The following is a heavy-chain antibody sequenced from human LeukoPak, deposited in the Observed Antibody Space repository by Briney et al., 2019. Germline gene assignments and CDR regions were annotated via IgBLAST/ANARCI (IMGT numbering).Heavy chain of an antibody. CDR2: ITGSSSTI. J-gene: IGHJ4*02. Sequence: GGSLRLSCAASGFTFSSYSMNWVRQAPGKGLEWVSYITGSSSTIYYADSVKGRFTISRDNVKNSLYLQMNSLRAEDTAVYYCARRGASSGGLDYWGQGTLVTVSS. D-gene: IGHD6-19*01. CDR1: GFTFSSYS. V-gene: IGHV3-48*01. CDR3: ARRGASSGGLDY.